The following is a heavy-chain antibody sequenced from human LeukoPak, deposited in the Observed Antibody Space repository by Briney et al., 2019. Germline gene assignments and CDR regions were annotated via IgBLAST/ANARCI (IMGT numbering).Heavy chain of an antibody. CDR1: GFTFSSYG. V-gene: IGHV3-30*18. CDR2: ISYDGSNK. CDR3: AKGRRRYCRSTSCYMGGDY. D-gene: IGHD2-2*02. J-gene: IGHJ4*02. Sequence: PGRSLRLSCAASGFTFSSYGMHWVRQAPGKGLEWVAVISYDGSNKYYADSVKGRFTISRDNSKNTLYLQMNSLRAEDTAVYYCAKGRRRYCRSTSCYMGGDYWGQGTLVTVSS.